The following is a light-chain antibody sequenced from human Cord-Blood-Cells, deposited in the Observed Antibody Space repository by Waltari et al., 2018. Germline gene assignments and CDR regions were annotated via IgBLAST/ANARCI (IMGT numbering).Light chain of an antibody. J-gene: IGLJ3*02. CDR1: SSHVGRYNI. CDR2: EVS. CDR3: CSYAGSSTWV. Sequence: QSALTQPASVSGSPGQSITISCPATSSHVGRYNIVSWYQQHPGKAPKLMIYEVSKRPSGVSNRFSGSKSGNTASLTISGLQAEDEADYYCCSYAGSSTWVFGGGTKLTVL. V-gene: IGLV2-23*02.